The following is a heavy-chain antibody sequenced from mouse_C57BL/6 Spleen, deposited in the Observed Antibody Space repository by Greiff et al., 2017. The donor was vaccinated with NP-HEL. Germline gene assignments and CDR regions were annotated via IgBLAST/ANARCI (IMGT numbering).Heavy chain of an antibody. Sequence: QVQLQQSGPELVKPGASVKLSCKASGYTFTSYDINWVKQRPGQGLEWIGWIYPRDGSTKYNEKFKGKATLTVDTSSSTAYMELHSLTSEDSAVYFCARLTTTVVASFDYWGKGTTLTVSS. J-gene: IGHJ2*01. CDR3: ARLTTTVVASFDY. CDR2: IYPRDGST. V-gene: IGHV1-85*01. D-gene: IGHD1-1*01. CDR1: GYTFTSYD.